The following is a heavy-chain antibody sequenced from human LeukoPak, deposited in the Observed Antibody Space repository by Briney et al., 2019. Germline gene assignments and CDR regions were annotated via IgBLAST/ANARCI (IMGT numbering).Heavy chain of an antibody. CDR3: ARDYYDSSGFYSQSY. CDR2: ISSSGSTI. D-gene: IGHD3-22*01. V-gene: IGHV3-48*03. CDR1: GFTFSDYE. J-gene: IGHJ4*02. Sequence: PGGSLRLSCAASGFTFSDYEMNWVRQAPGKGLEWVSHISSSGSTIYYADSVKGRFTISRDNAKNSLYLQMNSLRAEDTAVYYCARDYYDSSGFYSQSYWGQGTRVTVSS.